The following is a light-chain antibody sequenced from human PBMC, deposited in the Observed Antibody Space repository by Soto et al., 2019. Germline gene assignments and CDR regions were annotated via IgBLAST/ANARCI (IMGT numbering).Light chain of an antibody. CDR3: QQRSNWPPMYT. Sequence: EIVLTQSPATLSLSPGERATLSCRASQSVSSSLAWYQQKPGQAPRLPIYDASNRATGIPARFSGSGSGTDFTLTISSLEPEDFAVYYCQQRSNWPPMYTFGQGTKLEIK. CDR1: QSVSSS. CDR2: DAS. J-gene: IGKJ2*01. V-gene: IGKV3-11*01.